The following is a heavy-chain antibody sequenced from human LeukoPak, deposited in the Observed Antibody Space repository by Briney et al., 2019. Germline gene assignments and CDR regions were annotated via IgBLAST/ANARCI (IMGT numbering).Heavy chain of an antibody. Sequence: SETLSLTCAVYGGSFSGYYWSWIRQPPGKGLEWIGEINHSGSTNYNPSLKGRVTISVDTSKNQFSLKLSSVTAADAAVNYCASYGSGSYLGYWGQGTLVTVSS. D-gene: IGHD3-10*01. CDR3: ASYGSGSYLGY. CDR2: INHSGST. V-gene: IGHV4-34*01. CDR1: GGSFSGYY. J-gene: IGHJ4*02.